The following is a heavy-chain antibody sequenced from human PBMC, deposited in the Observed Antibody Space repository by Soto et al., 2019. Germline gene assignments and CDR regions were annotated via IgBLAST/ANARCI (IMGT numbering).Heavy chain of an antibody. CDR1: GFTFSDHY. J-gene: IGHJ4*02. D-gene: IGHD5-12*01. CDR3: AVYCGATASY. CDR2: SRNKAQRYTT. V-gene: IGHV3-72*01. Sequence: EVKLVESGGGLVQPGGSLRLSCAASGFTFSDHYIDWVRQAPGKGLEWVGRSRNKAQRYTTEYAASVKGRFTISRDDSKNAVYLEIISLRTEDTGVYCCAVYCGATASYWGQGMLVTVSS.